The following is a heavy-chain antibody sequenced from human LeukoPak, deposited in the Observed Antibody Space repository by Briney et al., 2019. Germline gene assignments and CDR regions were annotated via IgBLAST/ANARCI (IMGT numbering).Heavy chain of an antibody. CDR3: ARDPLESELPWEIDY. Sequence: GGSLRLSCAASGFTFSDYYMSWIRQAPGKGLERVSYISSSGSTIYYADSVKGRFTISRDNAKNSLYLQMNSLRAEDTAVYYCARDPLESELPWEIDYWGQGTLVTVSS. CDR2: ISSSGSTI. J-gene: IGHJ4*02. V-gene: IGHV3-11*01. D-gene: IGHD1-26*01. CDR1: GFTFSDYY.